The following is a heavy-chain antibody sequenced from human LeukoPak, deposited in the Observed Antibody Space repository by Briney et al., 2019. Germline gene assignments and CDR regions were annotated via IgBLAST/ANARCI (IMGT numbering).Heavy chain of an antibody. V-gene: IGHV4-34*01. Sequence: PSETLSLTCAVYGGSFSGYYWSWIRQPPGKGLEWIGKINHSGSTNYNPSLKSRVTISVDTSKNQFSLKLSSVTAADTAVYYCARSWVYGSGSVWFDPWGQGTLVTVSS. CDR1: GGSFSGYY. J-gene: IGHJ5*02. CDR2: INHSGST. CDR3: ARSWVYGSGSVWFDP. D-gene: IGHD3-10*01.